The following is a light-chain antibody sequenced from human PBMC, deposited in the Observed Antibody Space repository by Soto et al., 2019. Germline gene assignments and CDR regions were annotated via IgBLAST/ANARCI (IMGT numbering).Light chain of an antibody. CDR3: QQSYSNPTWT. J-gene: IGKJ1*01. CDR1: QSISTY. V-gene: IGKV1-39*01. CDR2: DSS. Sequence: DIQLTQSPSSLSASLVSRVTITCRASQSISTYLNWYQHKPGEAPKLLVYDSSTLQTGVPSRFSGSGFGAEFTLTISGLQPEDFATYYCQQSYSNPTWTFGQGTKVDI.